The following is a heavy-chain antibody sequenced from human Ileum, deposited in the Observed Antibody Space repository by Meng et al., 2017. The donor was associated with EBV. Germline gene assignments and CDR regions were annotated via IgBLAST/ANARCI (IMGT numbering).Heavy chain of an antibody. V-gene: IGHV1-18*01. CDR1: GYIFSIHA. CDR2: ISTYNGDT. Sequence: QVLLVKSGAEVQKPGASVKVSCNTSGYIFSIHAISWLRQAPGQGLEWMGWISTYNGDTNYEQKLQDRVTITTDTSTSTAYMELRSLRSDDTAMYYCARDPSNSAGRRTYFDYWGQGTLVTVSS. J-gene: IGHJ4*02. D-gene: IGHD3-10*01. CDR3: ARDPSNSAGRRTYFDY.